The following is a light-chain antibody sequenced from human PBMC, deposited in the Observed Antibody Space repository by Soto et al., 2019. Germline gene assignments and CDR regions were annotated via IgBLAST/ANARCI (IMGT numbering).Light chain of an antibody. Sequence: EIVMTQSPATLSLSPGERAALSCRASQSINSEVAWYQQKPGQPPRLLIYGASTRATGVPARFTGSESGSEVTLTISGLQSEDFAVYYCQQGHNWPLTFGQGTRLEI. CDR2: GAS. J-gene: IGKJ2*01. CDR1: QSINSE. CDR3: QQGHNWPLT. V-gene: IGKV3-15*01.